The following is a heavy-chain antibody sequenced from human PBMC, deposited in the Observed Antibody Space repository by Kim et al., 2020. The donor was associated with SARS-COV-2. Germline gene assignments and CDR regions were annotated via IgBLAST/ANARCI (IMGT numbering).Heavy chain of an antibody. J-gene: IGHJ4*02. CDR2: ISAYNGNT. V-gene: IGHV1-18*01. D-gene: IGHD3-16*02. Sequence: ASVKVSCKASGYTFTSYGISWVRQAPGQGLEWMGWISAYNGNTNYAQKLQGRVTMTTDTSTSTAYMELRSLRSDDTAVYYCARETHYVWGCYRPLDYWGQGTLVTVSS. CDR1: GYTFTSYG. CDR3: ARETHYVWGCYRPLDY.